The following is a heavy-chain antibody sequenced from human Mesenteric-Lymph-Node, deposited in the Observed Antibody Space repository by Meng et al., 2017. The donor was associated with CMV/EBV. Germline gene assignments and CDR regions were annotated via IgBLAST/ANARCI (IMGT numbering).Heavy chain of an antibody. CDR2: INANSGST. CDR1: GYTLTGYY. D-gene: IGHD6-19*01. CDR3: AHPSVGGMIFDY. V-gene: IGHV1-2*02. J-gene: IGHJ4*02. Sequence: ASVNVSCKSPGYTLTGYYIHWVRQAPGQGLEWMGWINANSGSTDYAQKFQGRVIMTRDTSISTAYMELSRLTSDDAAVYYCAHPSVGGMIFDYWGQGTPVTVSS.